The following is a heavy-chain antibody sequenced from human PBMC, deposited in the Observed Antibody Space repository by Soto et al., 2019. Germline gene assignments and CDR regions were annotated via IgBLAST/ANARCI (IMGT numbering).Heavy chain of an antibody. Sequence: QITLKESGPTLVKPTQTLTLTCTFSGFSLSTSGVGVGWIRQPPGKALEWLALIYWDDDKRYSPSLNSRLTITKDTSKNQLVLTMTNMDPVDTATYYSAHENYGTNWFDPCGQGTLVTVSS. CDR3: AHENYGTNWFDP. CDR2: IYWDDDK. CDR1: GFSLSTSGVG. V-gene: IGHV2-5*02. D-gene: IGHD4-17*01. J-gene: IGHJ5*02.